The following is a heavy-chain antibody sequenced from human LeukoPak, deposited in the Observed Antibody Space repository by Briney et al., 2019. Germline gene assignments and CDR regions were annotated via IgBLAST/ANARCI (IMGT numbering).Heavy chain of an antibody. CDR2: IYHSGST. J-gene: IGHJ4*02. CDR1: GYSISSGYY. V-gene: IGHV4-38-2*02. Sequence: SETLSLTCTVSGYSISSGYYWGWIRQPPGKGLEWIGSIYHSGSTYYNPSLKSRVTISVDTPKNQFSLKLSSVTAADTAVYYCARVRILTGYYLGEYYFDYWGQGTLVTVSS. CDR3: ARVRILTGYYLGEYYFDY. D-gene: IGHD3-9*01.